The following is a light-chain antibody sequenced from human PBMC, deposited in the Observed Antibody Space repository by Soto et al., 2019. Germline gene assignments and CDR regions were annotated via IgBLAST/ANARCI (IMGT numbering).Light chain of an antibody. CDR3: SSYTSSSTYV. V-gene: IGLV2-14*01. J-gene: IGLJ1*01. CDR2: EVS. Sequence: QSVLTQPASVSGSPGQSITISCTGTSSDVGGYNYVSWYQQHPGKAPKLMIYEVSNRPSGVSNRFSGSKSGNTASLTISGLQAEDEADYYCSSYTSSSTYVFGTGTKLTGL. CDR1: SSDVGGYNY.